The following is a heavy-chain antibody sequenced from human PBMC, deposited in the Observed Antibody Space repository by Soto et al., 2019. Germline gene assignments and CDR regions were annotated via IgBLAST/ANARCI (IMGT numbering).Heavy chain of an antibody. CDR1: GDSINSSNW. D-gene: IGHD1-1*01. CDR2: IYHSGTI. Sequence: QVQLQESGPGLVKPSGTLSLTCAVSGDSINSSNWWSRVRQPPGKGLEWIGEIYHSGTINYNPSLKSRISISLDKSKNQFSLKLNSVTAADTAVYFCASSKRPTVLVDYWGQGALVTVSS. CDR3: ASSKRPTVLVDY. V-gene: IGHV4-4*02. J-gene: IGHJ4*02.